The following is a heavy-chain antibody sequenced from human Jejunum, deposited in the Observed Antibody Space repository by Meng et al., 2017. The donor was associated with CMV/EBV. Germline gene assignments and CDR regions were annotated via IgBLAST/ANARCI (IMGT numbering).Heavy chain of an antibody. CDR2: MNPNSGDT. V-gene: IGHV1-8*03. CDR3: ARPYDFWSGQMDV. D-gene: IGHD3-3*01. J-gene: IGHJ6*02. CDR1: GYTFTSYD. Sequence: ASGYTFTSYDINWVRPATGQGLEWMGWMNPNSGDTGYPQKFQGRVTITRNTSISTAYMELSSLRSEDTAVYYCARPYDFWSGQMDVWGQGTTVTVSS.